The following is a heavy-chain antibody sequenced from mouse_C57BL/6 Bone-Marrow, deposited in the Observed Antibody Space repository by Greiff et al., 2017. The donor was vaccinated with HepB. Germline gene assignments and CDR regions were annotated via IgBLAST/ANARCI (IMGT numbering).Heavy chain of an antibody. V-gene: IGHV5-4*03. CDR1: GFTFSSYA. J-gene: IGHJ3*01. CDR2: ISDGGSYT. Sequence: DVMLVESGGGLVKPGGSLKLSCAASGFTFSSYAMSWVRQTPEKRLEWVATISDGGSYTYYPDNVKGRFTISRDNAKNNLYLQMSHLKSEDTAMYYCARGRFAYWGQGTLVTVSA. CDR3: ARGRFAY.